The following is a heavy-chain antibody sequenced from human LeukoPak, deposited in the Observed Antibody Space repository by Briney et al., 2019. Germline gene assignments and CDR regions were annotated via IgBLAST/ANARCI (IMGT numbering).Heavy chain of an antibody. Sequence: GGSLRLSCAASGFTFSSYAMHWVRQAPGKGLEWVAVISYDGSNKYYADSVKGRFTISRDNSKNTLYLQMNSLRAEDTAVYYCARVGTGTADYWGQGTLVTLSS. CDR3: ARVGTGTADY. J-gene: IGHJ4*02. CDR2: ISYDGSNK. V-gene: IGHV3-30-3*01. CDR1: GFTFSSYA. D-gene: IGHD1-1*01.